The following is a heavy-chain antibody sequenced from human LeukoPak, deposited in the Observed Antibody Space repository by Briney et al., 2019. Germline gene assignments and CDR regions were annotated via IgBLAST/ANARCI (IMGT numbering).Heavy chain of an antibody. CDR1: GGSISSYY. Sequence: PSETLSLTCTVSGGSISSYYWSWIRQPPGKGLEWIGYIYYSGSTNYNPSLKSRVTISVDTSKNQFSLKLSSVTAADTAVYYCARGSSSWSDGSMLFDIWGQGTMVTVSS. J-gene: IGHJ3*02. CDR2: IYYSGST. CDR3: ARGSSSWSDGSMLFDI. V-gene: IGHV4-59*08. D-gene: IGHD6-13*01.